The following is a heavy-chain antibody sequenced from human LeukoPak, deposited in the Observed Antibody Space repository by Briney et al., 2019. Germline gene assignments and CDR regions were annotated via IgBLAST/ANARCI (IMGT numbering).Heavy chain of an antibody. CDR2: INPSGGST. J-gene: IGHJ5*02. V-gene: IGHV1-46*01. Sequence: ASVKVSCKASGYTFTSYYMHWVRQAPGQGLEWMGIINPSGGSTSYAQKFQGRVTMTRDTSKNQFSLKLSSVTAADTAVYYCAKFGVRGVISRVSNTVWNWFDPWGQGTLVTVSS. D-gene: IGHD3-10*01. CDR3: AKFGVRGVISRVSNTVWNWFDP. CDR1: GYTFTSYY.